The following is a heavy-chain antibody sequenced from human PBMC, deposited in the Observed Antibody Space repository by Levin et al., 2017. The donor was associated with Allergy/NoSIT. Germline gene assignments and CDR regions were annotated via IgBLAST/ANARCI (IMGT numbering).Heavy chain of an antibody. CDR2: ISYDGSNK. V-gene: IGHV3-30*18. J-gene: IGHJ6*03. CDR3: AKEGGVGCSGGSCYSNHYYYYMDV. CDR1: GFTFSSYG. D-gene: IGHD2-15*01. Sequence: GGSLRLSCAASGFTFSSYGMHWVRQAPGKGLEWVAVISYDGSNKYYADSVKGRFTISRDNSKNTLYLQMNSLRAEDTAVYYCAKEGGVGCSGGSCYSNHYYYYMDVWGKGTTVTVSS.